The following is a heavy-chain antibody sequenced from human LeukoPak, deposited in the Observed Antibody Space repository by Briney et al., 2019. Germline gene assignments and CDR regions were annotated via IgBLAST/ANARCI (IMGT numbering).Heavy chain of an antibody. CDR2: ISSSSSYI. CDR1: GFTFSSYS. CDR3: AREESGTDSAFDN. D-gene: IGHD1-1*01. V-gene: IGHV3-21*01. Sequence: PGGSLRLSCAASGFTFSSYSMNWVRQAPGKGLEWVSSISSSSSYIYYADSVKGRFTISRDNAKNSLYLQMNSLRAEDTAVYYCAREESGTDSAFDNWGQGTMVTVSS. J-gene: IGHJ3*02.